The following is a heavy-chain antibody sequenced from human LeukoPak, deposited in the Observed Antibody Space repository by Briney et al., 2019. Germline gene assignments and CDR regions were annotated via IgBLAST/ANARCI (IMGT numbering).Heavy chain of an antibody. Sequence: GGSLRLSCAASGFTFSDYWMHWVRQAPGKGLEWVANIKQDGSAKYYVDSVRGRFTISRDNAKNSLYLQMNSLRAEDTALYYCARGRNYYDSSGYDYWGQGALVTVSS. CDR3: ARGRNYYDSSGYDY. CDR1: GFTFSDYW. J-gene: IGHJ4*02. D-gene: IGHD3-22*01. CDR2: IKQDGSAK. V-gene: IGHV3-7*03.